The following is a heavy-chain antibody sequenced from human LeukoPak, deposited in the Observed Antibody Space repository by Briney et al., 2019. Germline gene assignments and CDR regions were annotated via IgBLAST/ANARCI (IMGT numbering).Heavy chain of an antibody. CDR3: AGGNFYDSRGHPYHFHF. J-gene: IGHJ4*02. V-gene: IGHV4-59*01. Sequence: PSETLSLTCTVSGVSISRYYWSWIRQPPGKGLEWIGYVYYSENTNYNSSLKSRVTISEDTSKNQFSLKLTSVTAADTAVYYCAGGNFYDSRGHPYHFHFWGQGTLVSVSS. D-gene: IGHD3-22*01. CDR1: GVSISRYY. CDR2: VYYSENT.